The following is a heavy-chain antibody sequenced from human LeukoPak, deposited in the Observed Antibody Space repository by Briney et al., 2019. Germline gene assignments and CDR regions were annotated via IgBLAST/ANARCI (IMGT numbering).Heavy chain of an antibody. CDR3: ARDLGPGGTQGSCSGTKCLHGDFDY. CDR2: MNPSGGSA. CDR1: GYTFTTYS. D-gene: IGHD2-15*01. J-gene: IGHJ4*02. V-gene: IGHV1-46*01. Sequence: ASVKVSCKASGYTFTTYSIHWVRQAPGQGLEWMGIMNPSGGSASYAQKFHGRIIMTRDTSTSTVYMELSRLRSDDTAVYYCARDLGPGGTQGSCSGTKCLHGDFDYWGQGTLLTVSS.